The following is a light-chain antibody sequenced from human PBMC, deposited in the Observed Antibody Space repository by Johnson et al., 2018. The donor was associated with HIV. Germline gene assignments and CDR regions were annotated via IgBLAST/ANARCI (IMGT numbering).Light chain of an antibody. CDR3: GTWDSSLSAEV. CDR1: SSNIGNNY. Sequence: QSVLTQPPSVSAAPGQKVTISCSGSSSNIGNNYVSWYQQLPGTAPKLLIYENNKRPSGIPNRFSGSNSGTSATLGITGLQTGDEADYYCGTWDSSLSAEVFGTGTKVTGL. J-gene: IGLJ1*01. V-gene: IGLV1-51*02. CDR2: ENN.